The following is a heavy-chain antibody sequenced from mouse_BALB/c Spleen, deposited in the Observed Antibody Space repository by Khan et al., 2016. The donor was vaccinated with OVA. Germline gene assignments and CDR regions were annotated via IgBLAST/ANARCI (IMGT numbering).Heavy chain of an antibody. J-gene: IGHJ2*01. Sequence: QVQLKESGAELAKPGASVKMSCTASGYTFTSYWMHWIKQRPGQGLEWIGYINPTSGYTDYNQKFKVKATLTADKSSSTAYMQLSSLTSDDSAVYYCARDRIDYWGQGTALTVSS. CDR3: ARDRIDY. V-gene: IGHV1-7*01. CDR2: INPTSGYT. CDR1: GYTFTSYW.